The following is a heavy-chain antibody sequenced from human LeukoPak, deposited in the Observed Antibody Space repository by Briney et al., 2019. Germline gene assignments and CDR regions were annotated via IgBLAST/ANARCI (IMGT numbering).Heavy chain of an antibody. J-gene: IGHJ4*02. CDR2: FDPEDGET. CDR3: ATGTYYYGSGSYYPLDY. D-gene: IGHD3-10*01. Sequence: GASVKVSCKVSGYTLTKLSMHWVRQAPGKGLEWRGGFDPEDGETIYAQKFQGRVTMTEDTSTDTAYMELSSLRSEDTAVYYCATGTYYYGSGSYYPLDYWGQGTLVTVSS. V-gene: IGHV1-24*01. CDR1: GYTLTKLS.